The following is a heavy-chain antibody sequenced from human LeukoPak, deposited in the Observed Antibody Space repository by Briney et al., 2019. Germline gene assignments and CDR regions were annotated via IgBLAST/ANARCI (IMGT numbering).Heavy chain of an antibody. D-gene: IGHD2-21*02. CDR3: ATVVVVTAIFPGEYFQH. CDR1: GYTLTELS. J-gene: IGHJ1*01. CDR2: FDPEDGET. V-gene: IGHV1-24*01. Sequence: ASVKVSCKVSGYTLTELSMHWVRQAPGKGLEWMGGFDPEDGETLYAQKFQGRVTMTEDTSTDTAYMELSSLRSDDTAVYYCATVVVVTAIFPGEYFQHWGQGTLVTVSS.